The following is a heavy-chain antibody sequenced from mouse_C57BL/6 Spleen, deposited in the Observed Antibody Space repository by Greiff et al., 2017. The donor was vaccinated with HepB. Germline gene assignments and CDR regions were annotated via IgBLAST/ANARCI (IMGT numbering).Heavy chain of an antibody. J-gene: IGHJ1*03. V-gene: IGHV1-69*01. CDR1: GYTFTSYW. Sequence: QVQLQQPGAELVMPGASVKLSCKASGYTFTSYWMHWVKQRPGQGLEWIGEIDPSDSYTNYNQKFKGKSTLTVDKSSSTAYMQLSSLTSEDSAVYYCARRYDGYTGYFDVWGTGTTVTVSS. CDR2: IDPSDSYT. D-gene: IGHD2-3*01. CDR3: ARRYDGYTGYFDV.